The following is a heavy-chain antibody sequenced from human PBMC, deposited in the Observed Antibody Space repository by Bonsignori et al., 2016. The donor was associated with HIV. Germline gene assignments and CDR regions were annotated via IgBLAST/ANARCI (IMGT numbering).Heavy chain of an antibody. Sequence: WIRQPPGKGLEWIGYIYYSGSTYYNPSLKSRVTISVDTSKNQFSLKLSSVTAADTAVYYCARTVITMVRGVRMGWFDPWGQGTLVTVSS. J-gene: IGHJ5*02. CDR2: IYYSGST. V-gene: IGHV4-30-4*01. CDR3: ARTVITMVRGVRMGWFDP. D-gene: IGHD3-10*01.